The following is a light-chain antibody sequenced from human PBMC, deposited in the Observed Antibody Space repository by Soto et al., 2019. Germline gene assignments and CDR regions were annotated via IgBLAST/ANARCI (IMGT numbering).Light chain of an antibody. V-gene: IGKV1-39*01. Sequence: DIQMTQSPSSLSASVGDRVTITCRASQSITIYLNWYQQQPGKAPRLLIYGASTLQTGVPSRFSGSASMTDFTLTISDLHPEDFATYYLQQTYTAPRTFGQGTKVDI. CDR2: GAS. CDR3: QQTYTAPRT. J-gene: IGKJ1*01. CDR1: QSITIY.